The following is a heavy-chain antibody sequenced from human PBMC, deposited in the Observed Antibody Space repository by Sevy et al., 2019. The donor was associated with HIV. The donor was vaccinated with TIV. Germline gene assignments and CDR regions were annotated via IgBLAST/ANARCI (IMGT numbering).Heavy chain of an antibody. V-gene: IGHV3-21*03. CDR1: GFSFSDYT. CDR3: ARDGGFIVRASSDY. J-gene: IGHJ4*02. D-gene: IGHD1-26*01. CDR2: MSSSITYT. Sequence: GGSLRLSREASGFSFSDYTMTWVRQAPGKGLEWVSSMSSSITYTYYADSPKGRFTISRDNAKSSLYLQMNSLRAEDTGVYYCARDGGFIVRASSDYWGQGTLVTVSS.